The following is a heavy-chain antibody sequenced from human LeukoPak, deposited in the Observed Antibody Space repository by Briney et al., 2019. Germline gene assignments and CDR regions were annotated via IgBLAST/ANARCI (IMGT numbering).Heavy chain of an antibody. CDR2: IKPGGSDK. D-gene: IGHD4-17*01. CDR1: GFTFSSYW. J-gene: IGHJ4*02. Sequence: GGSLRLSCVASGFTFSSYWMSWVRQAPGKGLEWVANIKPGGSDKFYADSVKGRFTISRDNSKNTLYLQMNSLRAEDTAVYYCARGGGDYNIDYWGQGTLVTVSS. V-gene: IGHV3-7*03. CDR3: ARGGGDYNIDY.